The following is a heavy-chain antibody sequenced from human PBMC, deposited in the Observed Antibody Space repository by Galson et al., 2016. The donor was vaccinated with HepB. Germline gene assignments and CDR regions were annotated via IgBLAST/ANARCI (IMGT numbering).Heavy chain of an antibody. V-gene: IGHV4-38-2*01. CDR1: GYSISTGSY. D-gene: IGHD6-25*01. CDR3: AKSRAGATRSDFEY. J-gene: IGHJ4*02. CDR2: THHDGTT. Sequence: SETLSLTCDVSGYSISTGSYWGWIRQPPGKGLEWIGSTHHDGTTYLNPSLKSRVTTSADAAKNQFSLHLTSVTAADTAVYFCAKSRAGATRSDFEYWGQGTLVSVSS.